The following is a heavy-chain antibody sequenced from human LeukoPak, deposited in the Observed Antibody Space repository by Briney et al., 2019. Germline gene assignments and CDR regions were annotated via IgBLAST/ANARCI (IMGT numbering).Heavy chain of an antibody. D-gene: IGHD3-22*01. Sequence: GGSLRLSCTMSGFTFSSYGMHWVRHAPGRGRGWVAFIRYDGSNKYYADSVKGRFTISRDESKNTLYLQLNSLRTEDTAVYYCAKDVPRPYYLDSTDYYLPWGWGQGTLVTV. CDR1: GFTFSSYG. CDR2: IRYDGSNK. V-gene: IGHV3-30*02. CDR3: AKDVPRPYYLDSTDYYLPWG. J-gene: IGHJ4*02.